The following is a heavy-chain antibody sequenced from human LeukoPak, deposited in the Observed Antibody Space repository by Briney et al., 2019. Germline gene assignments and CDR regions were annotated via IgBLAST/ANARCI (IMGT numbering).Heavy chain of an antibody. D-gene: IGHD5-12*01. J-gene: IGHJ4*02. CDR2: IYYSGST. CDR1: GGSISSYY. V-gene: IGHV4-59*01. Sequence: SETLSLTCTVSGGSISSYYWSWIRQPPGKGLEWIGYIYYSGSTNYNPSLKSRVTISVDTSKNQFSLKLSSVTAADTAVYYCAGAVRKDIVATIDYWGQGTLVTVSS. CDR3: AGAVRKDIVATIDY.